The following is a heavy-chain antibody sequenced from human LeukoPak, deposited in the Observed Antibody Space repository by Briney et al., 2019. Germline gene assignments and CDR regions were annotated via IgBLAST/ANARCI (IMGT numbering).Heavy chain of an antibody. D-gene: IGHD6-13*01. J-gene: IGHJ5*02. CDR3: ARHERGGRIAAAGISS. V-gene: IGHV5-51*01. Sequence: GESLKISCKGSGYSFTSYWIGWVRQMPGKGLEWMGIIYPGDSDTRYSPSFQGQVTISADKSISTAYLRWSSLKASDTAMYYCARHERGGRIAAAGISSWGQGTLVTVSS. CDR2: IYPGDSDT. CDR1: GYSFTSYW.